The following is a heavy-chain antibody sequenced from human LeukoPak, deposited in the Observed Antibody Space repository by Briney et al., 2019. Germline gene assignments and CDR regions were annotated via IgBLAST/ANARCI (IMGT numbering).Heavy chain of an antibody. CDR2: INGNGGST. J-gene: IGHJ4*02. Sequence: GGTLRLSCAASGFTFSSYAMSWVRQIPGKGLEWVSGINGNGGSTNYADSVKGRFTISRDNSKNTLYLQMNSLRAEDTAVYYCAILTVTTAYWGQGTLVTVSS. V-gene: IGHV3-23*01. CDR3: AILTVTTAY. D-gene: IGHD4-17*01. CDR1: GFTFSSYA.